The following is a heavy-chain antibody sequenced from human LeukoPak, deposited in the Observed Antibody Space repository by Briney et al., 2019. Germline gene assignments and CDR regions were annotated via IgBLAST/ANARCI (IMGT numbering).Heavy chain of an antibody. CDR1: GFTFSSYA. Sequence: PGGSLRLSCAASGFTFSSYAMSWVRQAPGKGLEWVSAISGSGGSTYYADSVKGRFTISRDNSKNTLYLQMNSLRAEDTAVYYCAKDPYYYDSSGYYPPGDYWGQGTLVTVSS. CDR3: AKDPYYYDSSGYYPPGDY. D-gene: IGHD3-22*01. V-gene: IGHV3-23*01. J-gene: IGHJ4*02. CDR2: ISGSGGST.